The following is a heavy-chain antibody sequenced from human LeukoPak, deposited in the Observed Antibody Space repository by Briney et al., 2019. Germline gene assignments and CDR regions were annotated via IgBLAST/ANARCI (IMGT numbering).Heavy chain of an antibody. Sequence: GGSLRLSCAASGFTVSTNDMGWVRQAPGKGLEWVSVLYSGGNTYYPDSVKGRFTFSRDNSQNTLYLQMDRLRPEDTAVYYCARLSDSSTYGAFDIWGHGTMVFVSS. CDR1: GFTVSTND. CDR2: LYSGGNT. D-gene: IGHD3-22*01. V-gene: IGHV3-66*02. J-gene: IGHJ3*02. CDR3: ARLSDSSTYGAFDI.